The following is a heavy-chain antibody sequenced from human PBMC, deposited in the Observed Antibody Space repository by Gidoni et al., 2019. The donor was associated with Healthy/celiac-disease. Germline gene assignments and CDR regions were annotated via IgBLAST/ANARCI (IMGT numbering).Heavy chain of an antibody. D-gene: IGHD3-10*01. CDR2: INHSGST. CDR3: ARGPVGITMVRGVHLDY. Sequence: QVQLQQWGAGLLKPSETLSLTCAVYGGSFSGYYWSWIRQPPGKGLEWIGEINHSGSTNYNPSLKSRVTISVDTSKNQFSLKLSSVTAADTAVYYCARGPVGITMVRGVHLDYWGQGTLVTVSS. J-gene: IGHJ4*02. CDR1: GGSFSGYY. V-gene: IGHV4-34*01.